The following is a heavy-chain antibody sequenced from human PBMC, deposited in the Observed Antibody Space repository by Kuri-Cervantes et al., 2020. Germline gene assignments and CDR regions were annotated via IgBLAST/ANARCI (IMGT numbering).Heavy chain of an antibody. CDR3: ARQDMATAPFDY. V-gene: IGHV5-51*01. D-gene: IGHD5-24*01. CDR1: GYSFTSYW. Sequence: GGSLRLSCKGSGYSFTSYWIGWVRQMPGKGLEWMGIIYPGDSHTIYSPSFQGQVTISADKSISTAYLQWSSLKASDTAMYYCARQDMATAPFDYWGQGTLVTVSS. J-gene: IGHJ4*02. CDR2: IYPGDSHT.